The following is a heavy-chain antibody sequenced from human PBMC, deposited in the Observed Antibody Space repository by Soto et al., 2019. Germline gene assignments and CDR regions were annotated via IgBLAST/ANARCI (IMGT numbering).Heavy chain of an antibody. CDR1: GFTFSSYG. CDR2: ISYDGSNK. V-gene: IGHV3-30*18. D-gene: IGHD4-17*01. Sequence: QVQLVESGGGVVQPGRSLRLSCAASGFTFSSYGMHWVRQAPGKGLEWVAVISYDGSNKYYADSVKGRFTISRDNSKNTLYLQMNSLRAEDTAVYYCAKNMAYGDYVYYYGMDVW. CDR3: AKNMAYGDYVYYYGMDV. J-gene: IGHJ6*01.